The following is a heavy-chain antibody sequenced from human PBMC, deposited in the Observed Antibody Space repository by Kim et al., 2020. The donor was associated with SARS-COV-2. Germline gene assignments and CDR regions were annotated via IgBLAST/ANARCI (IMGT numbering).Heavy chain of an antibody. CDR2: INIDWSGT. V-gene: IGHV3-74*01. CDR1: GFTFSSHW. CDR3: ASDRTNFNYLSQPMFDY. Sequence: GGSLRLSCAASGFTFSSHWMHWVRQVPGKGLEWISRINIDWSGTTYAYSVNGRFTNSRDNAEDTLYLQMSSLTAEDRAVYYCASDRTNFNYLSQPMFDYWGQRTLVSVSS. D-gene: IGHD3-9*01. J-gene: IGHJ4*02.